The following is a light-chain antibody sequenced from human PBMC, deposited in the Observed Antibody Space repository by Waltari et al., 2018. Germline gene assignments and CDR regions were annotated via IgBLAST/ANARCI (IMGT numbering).Light chain of an antibody. CDR3: QQSNNWPET. Sequence: EIVMTQFPATLFVSPGYMAPLPCRATGMVSSNLAGYQQKPGQAPRLLIYGASTRATGIPARFSGSGSGTEFTLTISSLQSEDFAVYYCQQSNNWPETFGQGTRVEIK. CDR2: GAS. J-gene: IGKJ1*01. V-gene: IGKV3-15*01. CDR1: GMVSSN.